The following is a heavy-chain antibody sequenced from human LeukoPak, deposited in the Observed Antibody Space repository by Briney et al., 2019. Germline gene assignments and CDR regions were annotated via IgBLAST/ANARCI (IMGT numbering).Heavy chain of an antibody. D-gene: IGHD1-26*01. Sequence: ASETLSLTCTVSGNSISTNNYYWGWIRQPPRKGLEWIGNIYYSGSTYYNPSLKSRVTMSVDTSMNQFSLKLSSVTAADTAVYYCARGSPLIVGATRGDAFDIWGQGTMVTVSS. CDR1: GNSISTNNYY. CDR3: ARGSPLIVGATRGDAFDI. CDR2: IYYSGST. V-gene: IGHV4-39*01. J-gene: IGHJ3*02.